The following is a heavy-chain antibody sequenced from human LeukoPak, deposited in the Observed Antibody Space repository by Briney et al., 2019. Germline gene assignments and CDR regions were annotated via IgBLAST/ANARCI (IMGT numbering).Heavy chain of an antibody. Sequence: GGSLRLSCAASGFTFSSYAMSWVRQAPGKGLEWVSAISGSGGSTYYAGSVKGRFTISRDNSKNTLYLQMNSLRAEDTAVYYCARDGGVGGSYFEGAFDIWGQGTMVTVSS. J-gene: IGHJ3*02. D-gene: IGHD1-26*01. V-gene: IGHV3-23*01. CDR3: ARDGGVGGSYFEGAFDI. CDR1: GFTFSSYA. CDR2: ISGSGGST.